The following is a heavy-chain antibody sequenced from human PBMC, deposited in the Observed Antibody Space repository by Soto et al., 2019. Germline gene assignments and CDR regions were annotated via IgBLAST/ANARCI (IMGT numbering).Heavy chain of an antibody. J-gene: IGHJ4*02. V-gene: IGHV3-30*04. CDR3: TDYFI. CDR2: ISYDGGNS. CDR1: GFTFSSYA. Sequence: GGSLRLSCVASGFTFSSYALHWVRQAPGKGLEWVAIISYDGGNSYLADSVKGRFTISRDDSKNTLYLQMNSLKTEDTAIYFCTDYFIRGQGTLVTVSS. D-gene: IGHD3-9*01.